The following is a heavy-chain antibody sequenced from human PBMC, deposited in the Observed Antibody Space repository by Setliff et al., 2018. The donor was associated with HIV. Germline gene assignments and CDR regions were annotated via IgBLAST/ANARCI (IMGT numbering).Heavy chain of an antibody. CDR1: RSTCSGCS. CDR3: ASSYGDYDAFHI. D-gene: IGHD4-17*01. CDR2: ISYDVSIR. V-gene: IGHV3-30*04. J-gene: IGHJ3*02. Sequence: RLSCAASRSTCSGCSVHWVRQAPGKGLEWVALISYDVSIRYYADSVKGRFTISRDRSKSTLYLQMNRLRTEDTAVYYCASSYGDYDAFHIWGQGTMVTVSS.